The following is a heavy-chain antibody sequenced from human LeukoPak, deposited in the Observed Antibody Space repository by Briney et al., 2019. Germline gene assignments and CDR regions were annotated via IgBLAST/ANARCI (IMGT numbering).Heavy chain of an antibody. D-gene: IGHD3-22*01. CDR1: GFTFSSYS. V-gene: IGHV3-21*01. J-gene: IGHJ4*02. CDR2: ISSSSSYI. CDR3: ARGPTYYYDSSGYQMGGY. Sequence: PGGSLRLSCAASGFTFSSYSMSWVRQAPGKGLEWVSSISSSSSYIYYADSVKGRFTISRDNAKNSLYLQMNSLRAEDTAVYYCARGPTYYYDSSGYQMGGYWGQGTLVTVSS.